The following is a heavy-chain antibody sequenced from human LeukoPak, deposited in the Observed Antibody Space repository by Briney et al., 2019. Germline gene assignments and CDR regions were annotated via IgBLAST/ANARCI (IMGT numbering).Heavy chain of an antibody. CDR3: ARSFMVPAAMYLDY. CDR1: GYTFTGYW. CDR2: ISPSGGST. J-gene: IGHJ4*02. V-gene: IGHV1-46*01. Sequence: GASVKVSCKAFGYTFTGYWMHWVRQAPGQGPEWMGVISPSGGSTIYAQKFKGRVTLTRDMSTSTDYLELSSLRSEDTAVYYCARSFMVPAAMYLDYWGQGTLVTVSS. D-gene: IGHD2-2*01.